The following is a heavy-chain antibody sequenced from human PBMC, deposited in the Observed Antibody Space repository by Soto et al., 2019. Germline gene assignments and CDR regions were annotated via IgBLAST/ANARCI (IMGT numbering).Heavy chain of an antibody. J-gene: IGHJ5*02. Sequence: GESLKISCQGSGYVFTTYWISWVRQMPGKGLEWMGRIDPGDSYINYSPSFQGHVTISVDNSIRTAYLQFHSLKASDTAIYYCARVRASAFYDNWIDPWGQGTLVTVSS. CDR3: ARVRASAFYDNWIDP. D-gene: IGHD3-10*01. V-gene: IGHV5-10-1*01. CDR1: GYVFTTYW. CDR2: IDPGDSYI.